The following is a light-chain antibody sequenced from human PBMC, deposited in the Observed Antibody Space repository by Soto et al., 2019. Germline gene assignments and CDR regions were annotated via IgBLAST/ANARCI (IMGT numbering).Light chain of an antibody. V-gene: IGLV3-21*02. CDR3: QVWDGSSHHQV. Sequence: SYELTQPPSVSVAPGQTARITCGGDNIGIKSVHWYQQKPGLAPVLVVCDDSDRPSGIPERFSGSNFGNTATLTISRVEVGDGADYYCQVWDGSSHHQVFGGGTKLTVL. CDR2: DDS. J-gene: IGLJ3*02. CDR1: NIGIKS.